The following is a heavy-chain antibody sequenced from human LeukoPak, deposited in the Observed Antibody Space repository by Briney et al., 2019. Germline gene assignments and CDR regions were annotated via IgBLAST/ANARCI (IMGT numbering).Heavy chain of an antibody. J-gene: IGHJ4*02. CDR2: MYNVGST. V-gene: IGHV4-39*01. Sequence: SETLSLTCSVSGRSISSSSDYWGWIRHPPGKGLEWIRSMYNVGSTYYNPSLKSRVTISGDSSKNQFSMKLTSVTVAETAVYYCARRGAWGSGWYDYWGWEPWSPSPQ. D-gene: IGHD6-19*01. CDR3: ARRGAWGSGWYDY. CDR1: GRSISSSSDY.